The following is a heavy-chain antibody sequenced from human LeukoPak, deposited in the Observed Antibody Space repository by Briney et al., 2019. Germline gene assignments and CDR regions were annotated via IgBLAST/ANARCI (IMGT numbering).Heavy chain of an antibody. V-gene: IGHV3-66*01. CDR2: IYGAGST. J-gene: IGHJ3*02. Sequence: GGSLRLSCATSGFAVSSKSLTWVRQAPGMGLEWVSVIYGAGSTFYADSVKGRFSISRDNSKNTLFLHMNSLRAEDTAVYYRARGTDALDIWGQGTVVTVSP. CDR3: ARGTDALDI. CDR1: GFAVSSKS.